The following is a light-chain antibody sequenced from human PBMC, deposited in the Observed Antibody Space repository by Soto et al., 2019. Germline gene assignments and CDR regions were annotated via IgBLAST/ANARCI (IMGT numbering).Light chain of an antibody. CDR1: SSDIGGYNY. Sequence: QSVLAQPHSASGSPGQSVTISCTGTSSDIGGYNYISWYQQHPGKAPKLMIYEVTKRPSGVPDRFSASKSGNTASLTVSGLQAEDEAAYYCASYAVSNVIFGGGTKLTVL. CDR2: EVT. CDR3: ASYAVSNVI. J-gene: IGLJ2*01. V-gene: IGLV2-8*01.